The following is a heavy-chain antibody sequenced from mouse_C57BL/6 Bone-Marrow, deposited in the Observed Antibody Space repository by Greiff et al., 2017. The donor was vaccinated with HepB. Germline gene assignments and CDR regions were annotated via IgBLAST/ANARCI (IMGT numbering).Heavy chain of an antibody. Sequence: VKLVESGPELVKPGASVKISCKASGYAFSSSWMNWVKQRPGKGLEWIGRIYPGDGDTNYNGKFKGKATLTADKSSSTAYMQLSSLTSEDSAVYFCARRGDGSSSYWYFDVGGTGTTVTVSS. CDR1: GYAFSSSW. CDR3: ARRGDGSSSYWYFDV. V-gene: IGHV1-82*01. D-gene: IGHD1-1*01. CDR2: IYPGDGDT. J-gene: IGHJ1*03.